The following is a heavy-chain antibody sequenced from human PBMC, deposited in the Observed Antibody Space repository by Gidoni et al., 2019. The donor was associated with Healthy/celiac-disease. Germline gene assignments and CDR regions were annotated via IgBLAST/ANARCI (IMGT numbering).Heavy chain of an antibody. J-gene: IGHJ4*02. CDR3: ARASHEVGATRRGFDY. D-gene: IGHD1-26*01. CDR2: NNHSGST. Sequence: QVQLQQWGAGLLKPSETLSLTCAVYGGSFSGYYWSWIRQPPGKGLEWIGENNHSGSTNYNPSLKSRVTISVDTSKNQFSLKLSSVTAADTAVYYCARASHEVGATRRGFDYWGQGTLVTVSS. CDR1: GGSFSGYY. V-gene: IGHV4-34*01.